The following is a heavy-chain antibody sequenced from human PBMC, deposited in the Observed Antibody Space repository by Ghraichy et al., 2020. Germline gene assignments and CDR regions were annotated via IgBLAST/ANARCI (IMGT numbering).Heavy chain of an antibody. J-gene: IGHJ4*01. Sequence: SETLSLTCSVSGGSITSSSYHWGWIRQSPGKGLEWIGSTYYRGSNYYNPSLKSRVTISVDTSKNQLSLEMSSVTAADTALYYCARQLSPNYYGSGSYQFDYWGHGTLVTGS. CDR3: ARQLSPNYYGSGSYQFDY. CDR2: TYYRGSN. V-gene: IGHV4-39*01. CDR1: GGSITSSSYH. D-gene: IGHD3-10*01.